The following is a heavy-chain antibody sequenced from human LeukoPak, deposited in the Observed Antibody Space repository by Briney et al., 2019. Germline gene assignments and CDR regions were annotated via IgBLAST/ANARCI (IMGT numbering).Heavy chain of an antibody. CDR3: VVYYYDSSGYYSAAFDI. D-gene: IGHD3-22*01. J-gene: IGHJ3*02. Sequence: GGSLRLSCAASGFTFSSYEMNWVRQASGKGLVWVSRINSDGSSTSYADSVKGRFTISRDNAKNTLYLQMNSLRAEATAVYYCVVYYYDSSGYYSAAFDIWGQGTMVTVSS. V-gene: IGHV3-74*01. CDR2: INSDGSST. CDR1: GFTFSSYE.